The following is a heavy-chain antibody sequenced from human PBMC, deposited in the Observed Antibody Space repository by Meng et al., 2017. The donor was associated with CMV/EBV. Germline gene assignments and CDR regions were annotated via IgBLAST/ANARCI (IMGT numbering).Heavy chain of an antibody. D-gene: IGHD1-7*01. Sequence: GESLKISCAASGSTFSSYRMNWVRQAPGKGLGWVSSISSSSSSIYYADSVKGRFTISRDNAKNSLYLQMNSLRAEDTAVYYCARASTELELLSGFAYWGQGTLVTVSS. J-gene: IGHJ4*02. V-gene: IGHV3-21*01. CDR3: ARASTELELLSGFAY. CDR1: GSTFSSYR. CDR2: ISSSSSSI.